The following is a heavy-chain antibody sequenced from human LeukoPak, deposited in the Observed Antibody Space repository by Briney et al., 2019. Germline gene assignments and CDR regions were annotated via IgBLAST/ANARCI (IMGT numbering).Heavy chain of an antibody. CDR1: GYSFTSNY. V-gene: IGHV1-46*01. Sequence: ASVKVSCKASGYSFTSNYIHWVRQAPGQGLEWMGMIYPRDGSTSYAQKFQGRVTVTRDTSTSTVHMELSSLRSEDTAVYYCARVGCDFWSGQPYNWFDPWGQGTLVTVSS. CDR3: ARVGCDFWSGQPYNWFDP. J-gene: IGHJ5*02. D-gene: IGHD3-3*01. CDR2: IYPRDGST.